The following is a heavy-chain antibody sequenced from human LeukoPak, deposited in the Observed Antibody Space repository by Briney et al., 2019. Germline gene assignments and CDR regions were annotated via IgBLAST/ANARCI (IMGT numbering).Heavy chain of an antibody. D-gene: IGHD3-3*01. J-gene: IGHJ6*03. CDR1: GYTFTGYY. CDR2: INPNSGGT. CDR3: ARLPTEESITIFGVVTYYYYMDV. V-gene: IGHV1-2*04. Sequence: ASVKVSCKASGYTFTGYYMHWVRQAPGQGLEWMGWINPNSGGTNYAQKFQGWVTMTRDTSISTAYMELSRLRSDDTAVYYCARLPTEESITIFGVVTYYYYMDVWGKGTTVTVSS.